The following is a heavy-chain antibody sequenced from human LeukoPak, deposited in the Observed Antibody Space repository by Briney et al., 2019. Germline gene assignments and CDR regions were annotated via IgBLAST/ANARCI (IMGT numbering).Heavy chain of an antibody. D-gene: IGHD2-15*01. V-gene: IGHV3-20*04. CDR2: INWDGGNT. J-gene: IGHJ6*03. Sequence: GGSLRLSCAASGFTFDIYGMGSVSHAPGKWLEWVSCINWDGGNTRYAHSERVRFTISRDNAKKSLYLKMNSLRAEDTALYYCARDGYCSGGSCLPKYYYYYYMDVWGKGTTVTVSS. CDR1: GFTFDIYG. CDR3: ARDGYCSGGSCLPKYYYYYYMDV.